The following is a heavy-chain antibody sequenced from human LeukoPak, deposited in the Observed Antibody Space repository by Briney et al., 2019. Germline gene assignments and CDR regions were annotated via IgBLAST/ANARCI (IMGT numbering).Heavy chain of an antibody. J-gene: IGHJ4*02. CDR1: GFTFSNHA. Sequence: GGSLRLSCAASGFTFSNHAMHWVRQAPGKGLEWVVVISSDGSSKFCADSVKGRFTISRDNSKNTLYLQMNSLRAEDTAVYYCAKDGGGGTIDYWGQGTLASVSS. V-gene: IGHV3-30*18. D-gene: IGHD2-15*01. CDR3: AKDGGGGTIDY. CDR2: ISSDGSSK.